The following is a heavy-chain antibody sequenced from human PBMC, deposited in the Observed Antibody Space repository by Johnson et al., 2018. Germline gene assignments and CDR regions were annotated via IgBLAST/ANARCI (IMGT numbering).Heavy chain of an antibody. CDR2: ISYDGSNK. CDR1: GFTFSSYG. J-gene: IGHJ6*03. Sequence: QVQLVQSGGGVVQPGRSLRLSCAASGFTFSSYGVHWVRQAPGKGLEWVAVISYDGSNKYYAGSVKGRFTISRDNSKNTLYLKMNSLRAEDTAVYYCEKDSGQKKTGERSYYYYYYMDVWGKGTTVTVSS. V-gene: IGHV3-30*18. D-gene: IGHD7-27*01. CDR3: EKDSGQKKTGERSYYYYYYMDV.